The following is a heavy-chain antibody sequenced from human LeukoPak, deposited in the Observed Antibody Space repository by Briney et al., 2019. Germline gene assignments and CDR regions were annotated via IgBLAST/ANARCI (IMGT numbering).Heavy chain of an antibody. CDR2: ISGSGSVT. CDR3: ANYPGAESGSYKVFEY. D-gene: IGHD3-10*01. J-gene: IGHJ4*02. Sequence: GGSLRLSCAISGFTFSDYYMSWIRQAPGKGPEWVSYISGSGSVTNYAASVRGRFTISRDNAKNSLYLQMNSLRAEDTAVYYCANYPGAESGSYKVFEYWGQGTLVTVSS. V-gene: IGHV3-11*06. CDR1: GFTFSDYY.